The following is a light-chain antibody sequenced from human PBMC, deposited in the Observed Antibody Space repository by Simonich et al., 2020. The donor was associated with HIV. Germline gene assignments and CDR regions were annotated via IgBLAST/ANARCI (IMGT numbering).Light chain of an antibody. Sequence: AIQLTQSPSSLSASVGEKVTITCRASQGISSALAWYQQKPGKAPKLLIYDASSLESGVPSRFSGSGSGTDFTLTISSLQPEDFATYYCQQLNSFTFGPGTKVDIK. CDR2: DAS. CDR3: QQLNSFT. J-gene: IGKJ3*01. CDR1: QGISSA. V-gene: IGKV1-13*02.